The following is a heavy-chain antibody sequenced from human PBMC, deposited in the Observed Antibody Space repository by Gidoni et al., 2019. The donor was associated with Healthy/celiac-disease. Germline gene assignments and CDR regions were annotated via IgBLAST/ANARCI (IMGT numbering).Heavy chain of an antibody. J-gene: IGHJ6*02. V-gene: IGHV1-69*01. D-gene: IGHD3-22*01. Sequence: QVQLVQSGAEVKKPGSSVKVSCKVSGGTFSSYAISWVRQAPGQGLEWMGGIIPIFGTANYAQKFQGRVTITADESTSTAYMELSSLRSEDTAVYYCARTGPNYYDSSGYYYDRGYYYGMDVWGQGTTVTVSS. CDR2: IIPIFGTA. CDR1: GGTFSSYA. CDR3: ARTGPNYYDSSGYYYDRGYYYGMDV.